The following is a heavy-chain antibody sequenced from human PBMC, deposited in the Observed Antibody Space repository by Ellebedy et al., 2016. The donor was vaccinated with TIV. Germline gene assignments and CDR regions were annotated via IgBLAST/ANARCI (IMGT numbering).Heavy chain of an antibody. V-gene: IGHV3-15*07. CDR3: TTDPHYYDSSGYYWGGGIYYYYGMDV. D-gene: IGHD3-22*01. CDR2: IKSKTDGGTT. Sequence: GESLKISCAASGFTFSNAWMNWVRQAPGKGLEWVGRIKSKTDGGTTDYAAPGKGRFTISRDDSKNTLYLQMNSLKTEDTAVYYCTTDPHYYDSSGYYWGGGIYYYYGMDVWGQGTTVTVSS. CDR1: GFTFSNAW. J-gene: IGHJ6*02.